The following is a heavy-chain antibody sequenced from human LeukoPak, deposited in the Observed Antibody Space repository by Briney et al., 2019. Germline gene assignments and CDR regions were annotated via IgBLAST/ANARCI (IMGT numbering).Heavy chain of an antibody. CDR2: IYYSGNT. CDR3: ASGQPPYNGYYTSMLST. V-gene: IGHV4-39*02. Sequence: PSETLSLTCTVSGGSISSSSYYWGWVRQAPGKGLEWIGSIYYSGNTYYNPSLKSRVTISVDTSKNHFPLNLNSVTAADTAVYYCASGQPPYNGYYTSMLSTWGQGTLVTVSS. CDR1: GGSISSSSYY. J-gene: IGHJ4*02. D-gene: IGHD5-12*01.